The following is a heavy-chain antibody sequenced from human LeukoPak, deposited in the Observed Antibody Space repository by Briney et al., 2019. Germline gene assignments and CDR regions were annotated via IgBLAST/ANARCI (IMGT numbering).Heavy chain of an antibody. D-gene: IGHD4-17*01. J-gene: IGHJ6*02. Sequence: SETLSLTCAVYGGSFSGYYWSWIRQPPGKGLEWIGEINHSGSTNYNPSLKSRVTISVDTSKNQFSLKLSSVTAADTAVYYCARHRQEYDYGDYAGPEYYYYGMDVWGQGTTVTVSS. CDR1: GGSFSGYY. CDR2: INHSGST. V-gene: IGHV4-34*01. CDR3: ARHRQEYDYGDYAGPEYYYYGMDV.